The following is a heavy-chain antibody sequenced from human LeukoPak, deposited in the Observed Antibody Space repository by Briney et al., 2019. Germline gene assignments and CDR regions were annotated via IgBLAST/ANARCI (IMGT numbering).Heavy chain of an antibody. D-gene: IGHD5-18*01. CDR1: GGSFSGYY. J-gene: IGHJ2*01. CDR2: INHSGST. CDR3: ATRRQRGYFDL. V-gene: IGHV4-34*01. Sequence: SETLSLTCAVYGGSFSGYYWSWLRQPPGKGLEWIGEINHSGSTNYNPSLKSRVTISIDTSKNQFSLKLSSVTAADTAVYYCATRRQRGYFDLWGRGTLVTVSS.